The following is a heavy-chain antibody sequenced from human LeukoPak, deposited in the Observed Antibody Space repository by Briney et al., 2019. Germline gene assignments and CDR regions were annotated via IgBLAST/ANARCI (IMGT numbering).Heavy chain of an antibody. V-gene: IGHV3-30*02. CDR1: GFKFNRYG. Sequence: GGSLRLSCAASGFKFNRYGMHWVRQAPGRGLDWVAYVWYDASDQSYADSVKGRFTISRDNSKNTLYLQVNSLRAEDTAVYYCARGPGEVLDIWGQGTMVTVSS. CDR2: VWYDASDQ. CDR3: ARGPGEVLDI. D-gene: IGHD3-10*01. J-gene: IGHJ3*02.